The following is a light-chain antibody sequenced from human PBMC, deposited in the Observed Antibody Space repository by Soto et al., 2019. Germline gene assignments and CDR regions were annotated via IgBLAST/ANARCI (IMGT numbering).Light chain of an antibody. Sequence: DIQMTQSPSSLSASVGDRVTITCRASQSISSYLNWYQQKPGKAPKLLIHDASSLQSGVPSRFSGSGSGTDFTLTISSLEPEDFAVYYCQQRNNWPWTFGQGTKVDIK. CDR1: QSISSY. V-gene: IGKV1-39*01. CDR2: DAS. CDR3: QQRNNWPWT. J-gene: IGKJ1*01.